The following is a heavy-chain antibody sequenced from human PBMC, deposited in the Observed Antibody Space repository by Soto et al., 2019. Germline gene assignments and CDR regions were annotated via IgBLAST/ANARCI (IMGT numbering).Heavy chain of an antibody. CDR3: ASSLIAVANEYYFDY. D-gene: IGHD6-19*01. V-gene: IGHV3-23*01. J-gene: IGHJ4*02. Sequence: EVQLLESGGGLVQPGGSLRLSCAASGFTFSSYAMSWVRQAPGKGLEWVSAISGSGGSTYYADSVKGRFTISRDNSKNTLYLQMNSRRAEDTAVYYCASSLIAVANEYYFDYWGQGTLVTVSS. CDR2: ISGSGGST. CDR1: GFTFSSYA.